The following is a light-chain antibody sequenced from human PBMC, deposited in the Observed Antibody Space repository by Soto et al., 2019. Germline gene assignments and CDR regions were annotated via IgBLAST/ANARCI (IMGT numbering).Light chain of an antibody. CDR2: VNS. Sequence: QSVLTQPPSISGAPGQRVTISCTGSSSNIGARYGVHWYQQLPGTAPKLLIYVNSNRPSGVPDRFSGSKSGTSASLAITGLQAEDEADYYCQSYDGSLGVVVFGGGTKLTVL. CDR1: SSNIGARYG. CDR3: QSYDGSLGVVV. V-gene: IGLV1-40*01. J-gene: IGLJ2*01.